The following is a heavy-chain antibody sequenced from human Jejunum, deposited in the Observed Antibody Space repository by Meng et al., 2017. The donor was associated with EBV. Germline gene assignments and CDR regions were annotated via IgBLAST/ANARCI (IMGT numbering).Heavy chain of an antibody. J-gene: IGHJ4*02. Sequence: QLPLRESGSGLVTPSQTLSLTCAVSGDSITRGAYLWSWIRQPPGKGLEWIGNIYHIGSTYYNPSLKSRVTISVDRSKNQFSLKLTSVTAADTAVYYCARGGPDFGDYVPFDYWGQGTLVTVSS. CDR1: GDSITRGAYL. D-gene: IGHD4-17*01. CDR3: ARGGPDFGDYVPFDY. V-gene: IGHV4-30-2*01. CDR2: IYHIGST.